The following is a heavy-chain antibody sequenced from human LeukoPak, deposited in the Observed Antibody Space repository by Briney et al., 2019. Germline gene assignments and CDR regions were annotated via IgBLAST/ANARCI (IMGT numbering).Heavy chain of an antibody. CDR1: GGSISSYY. V-gene: IGHV4-59*01. Sequence: SETLSLTCTVSGGSISSYYWSWIRQPRGKGLEWIGYIYYSGSTNYNPSLKSRVTISVDTSKNQFSLKLSSVTAADTAVYYCARQARAFDIWGQGTMVTVSS. D-gene: IGHD1-26*01. CDR3: ARQARAFDI. CDR2: IYYSGST. J-gene: IGHJ3*02.